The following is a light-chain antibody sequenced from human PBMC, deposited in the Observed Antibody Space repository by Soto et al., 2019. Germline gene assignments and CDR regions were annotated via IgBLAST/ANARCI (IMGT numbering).Light chain of an antibody. Sequence: QSALTQPPSASGSPGQSVTISCTGTSSDVGGYNYVSWYQQLPGKAPKLMIYEVSKRPSGVPDRFSGSKSGTTASLTVSGFQAEDEADYYCSSYAGSDNLVFGGGTKLTVL. CDR1: SSDVGGYNY. J-gene: IGLJ2*01. CDR3: SSYAGSDNLV. CDR2: EVS. V-gene: IGLV2-8*01.